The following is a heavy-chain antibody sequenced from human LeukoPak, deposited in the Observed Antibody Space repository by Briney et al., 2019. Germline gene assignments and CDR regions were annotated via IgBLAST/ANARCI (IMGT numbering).Heavy chain of an antibody. CDR2: ISSSGSTI. D-gene: IGHD6-19*01. CDR1: GFTFSSYE. V-gene: IGHV3-48*03. CDR3: ARDKEDSGWYPSYYYGMDV. Sequence: PGGSLRLSCAASGFTFSSYEMNWVRQAQGKGLEWVSYISSSGSTIYYADSVKGRFTISRDNAKNSLYLQMNSLRAEDTAVYYCARDKEDSGWYPSYYYGMDVWGQGTTVTVSS. J-gene: IGHJ6*02.